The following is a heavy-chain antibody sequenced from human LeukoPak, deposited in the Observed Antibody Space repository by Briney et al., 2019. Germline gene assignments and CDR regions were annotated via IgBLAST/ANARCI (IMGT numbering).Heavy chain of an antibody. CDR3: ARAPGYCSSTSCYGHDAFDI. J-gene: IGHJ3*02. D-gene: IGHD2-2*01. Sequence: SETLSLTCAVSGGSISSSNWWSWVRQPPGKGLEWIGEIYHSGTTNYNPSLKSRVTISVDTSKNQFSLKLSSVTAADTAVYYCARAPGYCSSTSCYGHDAFDIWGQGTMVTVSS. V-gene: IGHV4-4*02. CDR2: IYHSGTT. CDR1: GGSISSSNW.